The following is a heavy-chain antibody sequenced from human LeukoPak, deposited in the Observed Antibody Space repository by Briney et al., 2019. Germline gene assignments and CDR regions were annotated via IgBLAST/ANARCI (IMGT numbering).Heavy chain of an antibody. V-gene: IGHV1-69*05. J-gene: IGHJ4*02. D-gene: IGHD2-2*01. CDR2: IIPIFGTA. CDR3: ASSPPPYCSSTSCYELDY. CDR1: GGTFSSYA. Sequence: SVKVSCKASGGTFSSYAISWVRQAPGQGLEWMGRIIPIFGTANYAQKFQGRVTITTDESTSTAYMELSSLRSEDTAVYYCASSPPPYCSSTSCYELDYWGQGALVTVSS.